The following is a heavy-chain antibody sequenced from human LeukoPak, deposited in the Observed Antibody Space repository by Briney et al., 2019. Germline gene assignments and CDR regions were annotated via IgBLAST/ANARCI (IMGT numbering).Heavy chain of an antibody. CDR1: SGSLCSFY. Sequence: PSERLSPTRAVSSGSLCSFYWSCVRPPPQGGVWWGLCIYYIGGSNYNHSLKSRVTISVDTSKNQFSLKLSSVTAADTAVYYCARAPSGDCAWFDPWGQGTLVTVSS. J-gene: IGHJ5*02. D-gene: IGHD2-21*02. V-gene: IGHV4-59*01. CDR2: YYIGGS. CDR3: ARAPSGDCAWFDP.